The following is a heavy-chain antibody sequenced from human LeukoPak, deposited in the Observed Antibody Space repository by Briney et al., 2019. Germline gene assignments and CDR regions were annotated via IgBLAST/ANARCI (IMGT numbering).Heavy chain of an antibody. CDR3: AKDYYSYGPHYFDY. CDR1: GFTFSNYG. V-gene: IGHV3-30*18. CDR2: ISYEGSNK. J-gene: IGHJ4*02. D-gene: IGHD5-18*01. Sequence: GRSLRLSCAASGFTFSNYGMHWVRQAPGKGLEWAAVISYEGSNKYYADSVKGRFTISRDNSKNTLYLQMNSLRGEDTAVYFCAKDYYSYGPHYFDYWGQGTLVTVSS.